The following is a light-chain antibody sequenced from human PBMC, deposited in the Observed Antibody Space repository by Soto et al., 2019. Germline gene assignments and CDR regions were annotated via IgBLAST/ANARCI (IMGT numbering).Light chain of an antibody. V-gene: IGKV3-11*01. CDR3: QHYNNWPTWT. Sequence: EIVLTQSPATLSLSPGERATLSCRASQSVSSYLAWYQQKPCQAPRLLIYDASNRATGIPARFSGSGSGTDFTPTISSLEPEDFAVYYCQHYNNWPTWTVGQGTKVDIK. CDR2: DAS. CDR1: QSVSSY. J-gene: IGKJ1*01.